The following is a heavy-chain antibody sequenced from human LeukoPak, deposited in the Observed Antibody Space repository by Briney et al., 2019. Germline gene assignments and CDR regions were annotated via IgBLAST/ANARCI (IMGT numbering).Heavy chain of an antibody. V-gene: IGHV3-30-3*01. D-gene: IGHD6-13*01. Sequence: GRSLRLSCAASGFTFSSYAMHWVRQAPGKGLEWVAVISYDGSNKYYADSVKGRFTISRDNSKNTLYLQMNSLRAEDTAVYYCARDFSSSCPDYWGQGTLVSVSS. CDR1: GFTFSSYA. CDR2: ISYDGSNK. J-gene: IGHJ4*02. CDR3: ARDFSSSCPDY.